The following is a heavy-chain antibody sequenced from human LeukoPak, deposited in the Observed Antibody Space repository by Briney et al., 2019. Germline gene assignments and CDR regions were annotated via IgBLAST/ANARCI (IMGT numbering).Heavy chain of an antibody. CDR2: ICSSNRYI. D-gene: IGHD6-13*01. CDR3: ARDRLVSSPLSTDY. Sequence: GGSLRLSCAASGFTFSTYSMNWVRQAPGKGLEWVSSICSSNRYIYYADSVKGRFTISRDNTKNSLHLQMNRLRAEDTAVYYCARDRLVSSPLSTDYWGQGALVTVSS. CDR1: GFTFSTYS. J-gene: IGHJ4*02. V-gene: IGHV3-21*01.